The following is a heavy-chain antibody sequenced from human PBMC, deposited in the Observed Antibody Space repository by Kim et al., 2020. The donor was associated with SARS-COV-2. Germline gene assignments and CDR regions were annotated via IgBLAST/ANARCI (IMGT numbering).Heavy chain of an antibody. V-gene: IGHV4-38-2*02. CDR3: ARAYYGSGIYRGCFDY. CDR2: IHQSGTT. Sequence: SETLSLTCTVSGYSISSGYYWGWIRQPPGMGLEWIGSIHQSGTTYYNPSLKSRVTISVDTSKNQFSLKLSSVTAADTAVYYCARAYYGSGIYRGCFDYWG. CDR1: GYSISSGYY. J-gene: IGHJ4*01. D-gene: IGHD3-10*01.